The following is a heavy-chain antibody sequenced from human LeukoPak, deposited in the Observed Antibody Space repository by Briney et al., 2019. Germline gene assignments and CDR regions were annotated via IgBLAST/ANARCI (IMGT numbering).Heavy chain of an antibody. CDR2: IWYDGSNK. CDR1: GFTFSSYG. V-gene: IGHV3-33*01. CDR3: AAVAGATSWFDP. J-gene: IGHJ5*02. Sequence: PGRSLRLSCAASGFTFSSYGMHWVRQAPGKGLEWVAVIWYDGSNKYYADSVKGRFTISRDNSENTLYLHMNSLRAEDTAVYYCAAVAGATSWFDPWGQGTLVTVSS. D-gene: IGHD6-19*01.